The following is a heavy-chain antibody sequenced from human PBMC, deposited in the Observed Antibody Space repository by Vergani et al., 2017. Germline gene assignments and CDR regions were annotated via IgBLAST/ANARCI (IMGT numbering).Heavy chain of an antibody. CDR3: ASQGHNYDILTGYSRPVGAIYNDGMDV. D-gene: IGHD3-9*01. Sequence: QVQLVQSGAEVKKPGSSVKVSCKASGGTFSSYAISWVRQAPGQGLEWMGGIIPIFGTANYAQKFQGRVTITADKSTSTAYMELSSLRSEDTAVYYCASQGHNYDILTGYSRPVGAIYNDGMDVWGQGP. J-gene: IGHJ6*02. V-gene: IGHV1-69*06. CDR2: IIPIFGTA. CDR1: GGTFSSYA.